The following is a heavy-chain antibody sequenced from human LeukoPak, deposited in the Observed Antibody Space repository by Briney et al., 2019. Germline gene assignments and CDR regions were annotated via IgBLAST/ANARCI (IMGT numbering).Heavy chain of an antibody. J-gene: IGHJ6*02. CDR2: VNGQGDTT. Sequence: PGGSLRLSCVASGFTFSNYAMTWVRQAPGKGLEWVSVVNGQGDTTFYADSVKGRLTISRDNSKNTVYLQLNSLLAEDTAVYFCAKDLYSWNSGVDVWGQGTTVTVSS. CDR3: AKDLYSWNSGVDV. D-gene: IGHD1-1*01. V-gene: IGHV3-23*01. CDR1: GFTFSNYA.